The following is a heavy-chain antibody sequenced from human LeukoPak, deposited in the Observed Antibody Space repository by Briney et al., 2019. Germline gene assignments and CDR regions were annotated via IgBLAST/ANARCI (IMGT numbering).Heavy chain of an antibody. D-gene: IGHD4-23*01. CDR3: ARDPIGGNLDY. Sequence: QPGGSLRLSCAASGFTFSIYTMHWVRQAPGKGLEWVAVISYDGSNKYYADSVRGRFTISRDNSKNTLYLQMNSLRAEDTAVYYCARDPIGGNLDYWGQGTLVTVSS. CDR2: ISYDGSNK. CDR1: GFTFSIYT. V-gene: IGHV3-30-3*01. J-gene: IGHJ4*02.